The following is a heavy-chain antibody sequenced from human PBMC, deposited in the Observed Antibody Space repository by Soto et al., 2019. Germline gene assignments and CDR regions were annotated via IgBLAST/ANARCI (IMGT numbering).Heavy chain of an antibody. Sequence: ASVKVSCKASGYTFTSYYMHWVRQAPGQGLEWMGIINPSGGSTSYAQKFQGRVTITADESTSTAYMELSSLRSEDTAVYYCARGEMDIVVVPAALYGMDVWGQGTTVTVSS. J-gene: IGHJ6*02. CDR3: ARGEMDIVVVPAALYGMDV. D-gene: IGHD2-2*03. V-gene: IGHV1-46*01. CDR2: INPSGGST. CDR1: GYTFTSYY.